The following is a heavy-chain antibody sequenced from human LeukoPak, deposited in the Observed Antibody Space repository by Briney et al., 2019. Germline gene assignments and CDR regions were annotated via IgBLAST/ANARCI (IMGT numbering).Heavy chain of an antibody. J-gene: IGHJ4*02. D-gene: IGHD3-10*01. CDR2: INHSGST. V-gene: IGHV4-34*01. CDR1: GGSFSGYY. Sequence: SETLSLTCAVFGGSFSGYYWSWIRQPPGKGLEWIGEINHSGSTNYNPSLKSRVTISVDTSKNQFSLKLSSVTAADTAVYYCASSEGPLYGSGSFKNWGQGTLVTVSS. CDR3: ASSEGPLYGSGSFKN.